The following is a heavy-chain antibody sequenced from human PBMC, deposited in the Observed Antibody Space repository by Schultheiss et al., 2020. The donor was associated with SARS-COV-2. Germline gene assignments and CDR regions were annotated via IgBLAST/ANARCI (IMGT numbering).Heavy chain of an antibody. CDR3: ARFRGYSYGFDWFDP. CDR2: IYHSGST. J-gene: IGHJ5*02. V-gene: IGHV4-39*07. D-gene: IGHD5-18*01. Sequence: SETLSLTCTVSGGSISSNRCSWGWIRQPPGKGLEWIGSIYHSGSTNYNPSLKSRVTISVDTSKNQFSLKLSSVTAADTAVYYCARFRGYSYGFDWFDPWGQGTLVTVSS. CDR1: GGSISSNRCS.